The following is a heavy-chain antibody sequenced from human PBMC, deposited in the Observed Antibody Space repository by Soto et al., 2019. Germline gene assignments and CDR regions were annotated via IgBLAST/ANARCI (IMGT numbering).Heavy chain of an antibody. D-gene: IGHD6-13*01. CDR3: ATGPGNARYYYGMDV. Sequence: VGSLRLSCAASGFTFSSYGMHWVRQAPGKGLEWVAVIWYGGSNKYYADSVKGRFTISRDNSKNTLYLQMNSLRAEDTAVYYCATGPGNARYYYGMDVWGQGTTVTVSS. CDR2: IWYGGSNK. J-gene: IGHJ6*02. CDR1: GFTFSSYG. V-gene: IGHV3-33*01.